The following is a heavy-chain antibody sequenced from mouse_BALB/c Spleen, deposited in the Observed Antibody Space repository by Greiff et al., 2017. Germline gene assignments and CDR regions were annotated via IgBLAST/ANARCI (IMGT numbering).Heavy chain of an antibody. CDR2: IYPGGGYT. CDR3: ARWGDY. CDR1: GYTFTNYW. Sequence: QVQLQQPGSVLVRPGASVKLSCKASGYTFTNYWLGWVKQRPGHGLEWIGDIYPGGGYTNYNEKFKGKATLTADTSSSTAYMQLSSLTSEDSAVYFCARWGDYWGQGTTLTVSS. V-gene: IGHV1-63*02. J-gene: IGHJ2*01.